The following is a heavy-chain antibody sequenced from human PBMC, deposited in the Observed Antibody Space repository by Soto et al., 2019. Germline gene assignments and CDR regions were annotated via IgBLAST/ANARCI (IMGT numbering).Heavy chain of an antibody. CDR2: ISGSSSYI. D-gene: IGHD1-26*01. J-gene: IGHJ5*02. CDR1: GFTFSSYA. V-gene: IGHV3-21*01. CDR3: ARAKGENDETWELLRFRANWFDP. Sequence: EVQLLESGGGLVQPGGSLRLSCAASGFTFSSYAMSWVRQAPGKGLEWVSAISGSSSYIYYADSVKGRFTISRDNAKNSLYLQMNSLRAEDTAVYYCARAKGENDETWELLRFRANWFDPWGQGTLVTVSS.